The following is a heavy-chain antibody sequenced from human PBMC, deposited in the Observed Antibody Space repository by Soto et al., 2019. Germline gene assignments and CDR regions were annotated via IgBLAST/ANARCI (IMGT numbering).Heavy chain of an antibody. D-gene: IGHD5-18*01. V-gene: IGHV6-1*01. CDR1: GDSVSIKSAA. CDR3: ARDPGYSLDY. Sequence: PSPTLSLTCAISGDSVSIKSAAWNWIRQSPSRGLEWLGRTYYRSKWYYDYADSVKSRITINSDTSKNQFSLQLNSVTPEDTAVYYCARDPGYSLDYWGQGTLVTVSS. CDR2: TYYRSKWYY. J-gene: IGHJ4*02.